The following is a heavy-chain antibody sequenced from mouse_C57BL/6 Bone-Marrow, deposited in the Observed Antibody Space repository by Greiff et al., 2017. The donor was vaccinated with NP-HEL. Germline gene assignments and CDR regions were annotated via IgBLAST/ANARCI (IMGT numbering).Heavy chain of an antibody. Sequence: EVMLVESGGGLVQSGRSLRLSCATSGFTFSDFYMEWVRQAPGKGLEWIAASRNKANDYTTEYSASVKGRFIVSRDTSQSILYLQMNALRAEDTAIYYCARDPSPHYYAMDYWGQGTSVTVSS. CDR2: SRNKANDYTT. J-gene: IGHJ4*01. CDR1: GFTFSDFY. D-gene: IGHD6-2*01. CDR3: ARDPSPHYYAMDY. V-gene: IGHV7-1*01.